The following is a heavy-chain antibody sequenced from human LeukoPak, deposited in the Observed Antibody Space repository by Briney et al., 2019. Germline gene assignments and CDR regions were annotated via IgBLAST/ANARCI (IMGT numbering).Heavy chain of an antibody. D-gene: IGHD4-17*01. V-gene: IGHV4-59*01. Sequence: KPSETLSLTCTVSGGSISSYYWSWIRQPPGKGLEWIGYIQYSGSTNYNPSLKSRVTISVDTSKKQFSLNLSSVIAADAARHYCARTVRGDYVDYWGQGALVTVSS. CDR2: IQYSGST. J-gene: IGHJ4*02. CDR1: GGSISSYY. CDR3: ARTVRGDYVDY.